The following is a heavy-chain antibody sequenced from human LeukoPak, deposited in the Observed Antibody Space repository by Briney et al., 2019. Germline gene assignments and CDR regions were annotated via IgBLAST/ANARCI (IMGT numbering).Heavy chain of an antibody. Sequence: GGSLRLSCVVSGVSLSNYAMTWVRQAPGKGLEGVSYISERGGSTTYADSVKGRFTISRETSLNTLCLQMTSLRDEDTAVYFCAKRGIVIRGILVIGYHQEAYHYDYWGQGVLVTVSS. V-gene: IGHV3-23*01. D-gene: IGHD3-10*01. CDR1: GVSLSNYA. CDR3: AKRGIVIRGILVIGYHQEAYHYDY. CDR2: ISERGGST. J-gene: IGHJ4*02.